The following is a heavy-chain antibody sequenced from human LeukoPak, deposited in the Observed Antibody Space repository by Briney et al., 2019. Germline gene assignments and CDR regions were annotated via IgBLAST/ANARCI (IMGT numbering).Heavy chain of an antibody. V-gene: IGHV1-69*04. CDR2: IIPIFGIA. J-gene: IGHJ4*02. CDR1: GGTFSSYA. Sequence: ASVKVSCKASGGTFSSYAISWVRQAPGRGLEWMGRIIPIFGIANYAQKFQGRVTITADKSTSTAYMELSSLRSEDTAVYYCARGSQDSSGYSDYWGQGTLVTVSS. D-gene: IGHD3-22*01. CDR3: ARGSQDSSGYSDY.